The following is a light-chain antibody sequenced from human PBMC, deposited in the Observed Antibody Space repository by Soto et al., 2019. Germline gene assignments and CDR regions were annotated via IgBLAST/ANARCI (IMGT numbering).Light chain of an antibody. J-gene: IGLJ2*01. V-gene: IGLV2-14*01. CDR2: DVS. Sequence: QSALTQPASVSGSPGQSITISCTGTSSDVGGYNYVSWYQQHPGKAPQLMIYDVSNRPSGVSNRFSGSKSGNTASLTISGLQAEDEADYYGSSSRVFGGGTKLTVL. CDR1: SSDVGGYNY. CDR3: SSSRV.